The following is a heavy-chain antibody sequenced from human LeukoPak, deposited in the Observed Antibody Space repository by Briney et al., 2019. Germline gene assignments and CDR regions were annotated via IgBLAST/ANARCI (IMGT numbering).Heavy chain of an antibody. J-gene: IGHJ4*02. CDR3: AIPGSIAARRGLDY. V-gene: IGHV4-34*01. CDR2: INHSGST. Sequence: SETLSLTCAVYGGSFSGYYWSWIRQPPGKGLEWIGEINHSGSTNYNPSLKSRVTISVDTSKNQFSLKLSSATAADTAVYYCAIPGSIAARRGLDYWGQGTLVTVSS. D-gene: IGHD6-6*01. CDR1: GGSFSGYY.